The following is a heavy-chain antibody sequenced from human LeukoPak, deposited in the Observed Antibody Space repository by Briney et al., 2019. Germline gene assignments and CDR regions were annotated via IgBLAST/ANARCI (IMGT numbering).Heavy chain of an antibody. D-gene: IGHD2-2*01. Sequence: SETLSLTCTVSGGSVSSGSYYWSWIRQPAGKGLEWIGRIYTSGSTYYSPSLKSRVTISVDTSKNQFSLKLNSVTAADTAVYYCARVSGLACSSTSCYTGYNWFDPWGQGTLVTVSS. J-gene: IGHJ5*02. CDR1: GGSVSSGSYY. V-gene: IGHV4-61*02. CDR3: ARVSGLACSSTSCYTGYNWFDP. CDR2: IYTSGST.